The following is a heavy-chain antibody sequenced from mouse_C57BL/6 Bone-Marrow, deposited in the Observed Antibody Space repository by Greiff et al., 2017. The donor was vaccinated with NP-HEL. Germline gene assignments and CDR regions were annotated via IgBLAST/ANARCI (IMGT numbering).Heavy chain of an antibody. CDR2: FHPYNDDT. V-gene: IGHV1-47*01. Sequence: QVHVKQSGAELVKPGASVKMSCKASGYTFTTYPIEWMKQNHGKSLEWIGNFHPYNDDTKYNEKFKGKATLTVEKSSSTVYLELSRLTSDDSAVYYCARRIGNYGGFAYWGQGTLVTVSA. CDR3: ARRIGNYGGFAY. CDR1: GYTFTTYP. J-gene: IGHJ3*01. D-gene: IGHD2-1*01.